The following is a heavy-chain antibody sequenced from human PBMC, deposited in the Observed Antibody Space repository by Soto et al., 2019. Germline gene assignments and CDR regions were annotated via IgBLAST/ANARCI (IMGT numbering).Heavy chain of an antibody. CDR3: ARGPPKSRPGHY. Sequence: GVSLRLSCATSGFTCSSYWMSWFRQAPGKGLEWVANKKEDGSEKNYVDSVEGRFTISRDNAKNSLYLQMNSLRVEDTAVYYCARGPPKSRPGHYWGQGTLVTVSS. V-gene: IGHV3-7*03. J-gene: IGHJ4*02. CDR2: KKEDGSEK. CDR1: GFTCSSYW.